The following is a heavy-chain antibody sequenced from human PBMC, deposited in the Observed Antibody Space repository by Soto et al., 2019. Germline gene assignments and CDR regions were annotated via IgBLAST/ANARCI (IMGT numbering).Heavy chain of an antibody. D-gene: IGHD2-8*01. Sequence: LRLSCAASGFTFSSYSMNWVRQAPGKGLEWVSSISSSSSYIYYADSVKGRFTISRDNAKNSLYLQMNSLRAEDTAVYYCARDLWYCTNGVCLIYYYYYGMDVWGQGTTVTVS. CDR3: ARDLWYCTNGVCLIYYYYYGMDV. V-gene: IGHV3-21*01. CDR2: ISSSSSYI. CDR1: GFTFSSYS. J-gene: IGHJ6*02.